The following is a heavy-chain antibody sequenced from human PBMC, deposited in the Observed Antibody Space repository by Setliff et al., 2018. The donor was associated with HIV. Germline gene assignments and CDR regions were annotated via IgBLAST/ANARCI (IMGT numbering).Heavy chain of an antibody. V-gene: IGHV4-4*02. Sequence: SETLSLTCEVSGAPVTDSNWWNWVRQPPGKGLEWIGRIYTNGSTNYNPSLKSRATIAVDTSKNQFSLKLSSVTAADTAVYYCAKGFDYGEYYSFDSWGQGTLVTVSS. CDR3: AKGFDYGEYYSFDS. CDR2: IYTNGST. J-gene: IGHJ4*02. D-gene: IGHD4-17*01. CDR1: GAPVTDSNW.